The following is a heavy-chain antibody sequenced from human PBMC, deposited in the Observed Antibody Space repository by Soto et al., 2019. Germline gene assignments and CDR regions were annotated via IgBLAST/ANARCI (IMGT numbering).Heavy chain of an antibody. CDR1: SGSISSGNW. D-gene: IGHD3-10*01. Sequence: QVQLQESGPGLVKPSGTLSLTCAVSSGSISSGNWWSWVRQPPGKGLEWIGEIYHSGSTNYNPSLKSRVTISVDKSKTQFDLKLRSVTAADTAVYYCARVMVRGVSKNWFDPWGQGTLVTVSS. V-gene: IGHV4-4*02. CDR3: ARVMVRGVSKNWFDP. J-gene: IGHJ5*02. CDR2: IYHSGST.